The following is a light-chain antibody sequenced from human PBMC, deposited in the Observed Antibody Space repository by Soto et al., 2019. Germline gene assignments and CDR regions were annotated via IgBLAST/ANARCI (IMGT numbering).Light chain of an antibody. CDR2: DDD. CDR1: SSNIGGNS. CDR3: CSYAGDTTYV. J-gene: IGLJ1*01. V-gene: IGLV1-51*01. Sequence: QSVMTQPPSVSAAPGQKVTISCSGSSSNIGGNSVSWYQQLPGTAPKLLIYDDDKRPSGIPDRFSGSKSGTSATLGITGFQTGDEADYYCCSYAGDTTYVFGTGTKVTVL.